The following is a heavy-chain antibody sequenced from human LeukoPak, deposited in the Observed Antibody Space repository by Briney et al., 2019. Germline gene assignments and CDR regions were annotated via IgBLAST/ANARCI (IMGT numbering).Heavy chain of an antibody. V-gene: IGHV3-21*01. CDR2: ISRGSGSI. D-gene: IGHD2-21*02. J-gene: IGHJ2*01. Sequence: GGSLRLSCAASGFTFSSYSMNRVRQAPGKGLEWVSSISRGSGSIYYADSLKGRVTISRDNAKNSLSLQMNSLRVEDTAVYYCARAPPYCGGDCSDWYFDLWGRGTLVTVSS. CDR3: ARAPPYCGGDCSDWYFDL. CDR1: GFTFSSYS.